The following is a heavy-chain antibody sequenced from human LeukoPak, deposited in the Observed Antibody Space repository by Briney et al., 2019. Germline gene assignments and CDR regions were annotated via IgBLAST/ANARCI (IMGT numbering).Heavy chain of an antibody. J-gene: IGHJ5*02. CDR3: ASQPWAYYDFWSGYPRWFDP. D-gene: IGHD3-3*01. CDR2: IYYSGST. CDR1: GGSISSYY. V-gene: IGHV4-59*08. Sequence: SETLSLTCTVSGGSISSYYWSWIRQPPGKGLEWIGYIYYSGSTNYNPSLKSRVTISVDTSKNQFSLKLSSVTAADTAVYYCASQPWAYYDFWSGYPRWFDPWGQGTLVTVSS.